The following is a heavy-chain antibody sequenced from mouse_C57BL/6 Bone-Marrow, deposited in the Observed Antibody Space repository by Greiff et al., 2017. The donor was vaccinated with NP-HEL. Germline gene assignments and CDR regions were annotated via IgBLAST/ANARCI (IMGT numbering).Heavy chain of an antibody. Sequence: VQLQQSGAELVRPGASVTLSCKASGYTFTDYEMHWVKQTPVHGLEWIGAIDPETGGTAYNQKFKGKAILTADKSSSTAYMELRSLTSEDAAVYYCTRYSNYLFADWGQGTLVTVSA. V-gene: IGHV1-15*01. J-gene: IGHJ3*01. CDR1: GYTFTDYE. D-gene: IGHD2-5*01. CDR3: TRYSNYLFAD. CDR2: IDPETGGT.